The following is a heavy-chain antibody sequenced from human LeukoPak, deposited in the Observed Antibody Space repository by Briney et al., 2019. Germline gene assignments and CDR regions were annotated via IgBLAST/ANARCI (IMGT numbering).Heavy chain of an antibody. D-gene: IGHD2-2*01. J-gene: IGHJ2*01. V-gene: IGHV1-2*02. CDR2: INPNSGGT. Sequence: ASVKVSCKASGYTFTGYYMHWVRQAPGQGLERMGWINPNSGGTNYAQKFQGRVTMTRDTSISTAYMELSRLRSDDTAVYYCARVNRYCSSTSCYEPWYFDLWGRGTLVTVPS. CDR1: GYTFTGYY. CDR3: ARVNRYCSSTSCYEPWYFDL.